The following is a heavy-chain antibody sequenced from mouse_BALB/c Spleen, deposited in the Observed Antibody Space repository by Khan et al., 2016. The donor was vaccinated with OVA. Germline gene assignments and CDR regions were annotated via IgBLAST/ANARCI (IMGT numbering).Heavy chain of an antibody. Sequence: QVQLQQSGPELVRPGASVKMSCKASGYTFTSFWIHWVKQRPGQGLEWIGMIAPSKSATRLNQKFKDKATLNVDKSSNTAYMQLSRLTSEDAAVYYCARGGYGSPFAYWGQGTLVTVSA. CDR1: GYTFTSFW. D-gene: IGHD1-1*01. J-gene: IGHJ3*01. CDR3: ARGGYGSPFAY. CDR2: IAPSKSAT. V-gene: IGHV1S127*01.